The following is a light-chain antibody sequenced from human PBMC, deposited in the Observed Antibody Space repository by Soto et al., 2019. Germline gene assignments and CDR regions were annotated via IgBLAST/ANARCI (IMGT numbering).Light chain of an antibody. CDR1: QSVSGSY. J-gene: IGKJ5*01. V-gene: IGKV3-11*01. Sequence: EIVMTQSPGTLSLSPGEAATLSCRASQSVSGSYLAWYQQKPGQAPRLVIYDASNRATGIPARFSGSGSGTDFTLTISSLEPEDFAVYYCQQRSNWPPITFGQGTRLEIK. CDR2: DAS. CDR3: QQRSNWPPIT.